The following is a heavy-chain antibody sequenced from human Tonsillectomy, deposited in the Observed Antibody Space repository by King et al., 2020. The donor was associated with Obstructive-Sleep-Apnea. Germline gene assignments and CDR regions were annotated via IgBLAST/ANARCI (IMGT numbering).Heavy chain of an antibody. V-gene: IGHV4-59*01. CDR3: ARWNYYDSSGYCDY. CDR1: GGSISSYY. CDR2: IYYSGST. D-gene: IGHD3-22*01. J-gene: IGHJ4*02. Sequence: VQLQESGPGMVKPSETLSLTCTVSGGSISSYYWSWIRQPPGKGLEWIGYIYYSGSTNYNPSLKSRVTISVDTSKNQFSLKLSSVTAADTAVYYCARWNYYDSSGYCDYWGQGTLGTVSS.